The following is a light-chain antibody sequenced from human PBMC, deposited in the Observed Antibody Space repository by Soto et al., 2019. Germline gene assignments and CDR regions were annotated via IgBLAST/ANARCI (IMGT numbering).Light chain of an antibody. Sequence: EIVVTRAPATLSLLPGERAPLSFLASPSASNYLAWHQQKPGQAPRLLISGASTRATGLPARFSGSGSGTDFTLPISSLQSEDFAIYSCQQYNNWPPTFGQGTKVDI. CDR2: GAS. CDR1: PSASNY. V-gene: IGKV3D-15*01. CDR3: QQYNNWPPT. J-gene: IGKJ1*01.